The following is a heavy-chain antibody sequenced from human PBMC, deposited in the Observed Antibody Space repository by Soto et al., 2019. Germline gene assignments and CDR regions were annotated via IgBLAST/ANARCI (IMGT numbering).Heavy chain of an antibody. D-gene: IGHD5-18*01. Sequence: QVQLVQSGAEVTKPGASVKVSCTASGYPLPSYGLSWVRQAPGQGLQWMGWISAYNGDTNYAQRLQGRVTMTTDTSTTTAYMELRSLRSDDTAVYYCATAIGYSYYYYGMDVWGQGTTVTVSS. V-gene: IGHV1-18*01. CDR2: ISAYNGDT. J-gene: IGHJ6*02. CDR1: GYPLPSYG. CDR3: ATAIGYSYYYYGMDV.